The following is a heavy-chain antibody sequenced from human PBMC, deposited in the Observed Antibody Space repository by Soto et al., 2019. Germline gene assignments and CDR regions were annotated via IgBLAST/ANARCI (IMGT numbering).Heavy chain of an antibody. CDR2: CAPEEGDP. J-gene: IGHJ4*02. D-gene: IGHD1-26*01. V-gene: IGHV1-24*01. Sequence: ASVKVSCKVPKNTLTELPIDWLLQDPGKGLDWMRVCAPEEGDPIYPQKFQGRFSTTEDPFTDRAYMELTSLRFEDTAVYFCAADRKMVGTIGAFAFWGQGTRVPVSS. CDR3: AADRKMVGTIGAFAF. CDR1: KNTLTELP.